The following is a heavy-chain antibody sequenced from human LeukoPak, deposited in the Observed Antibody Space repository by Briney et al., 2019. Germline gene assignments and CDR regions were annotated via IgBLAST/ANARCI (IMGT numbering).Heavy chain of an antibody. V-gene: IGHV1-2*02. D-gene: IGHD3-16*01. CDR1: GYTFTGYY. CDR3: ARDPSAILYEYVWGSYSTGTFDP. J-gene: IGHJ5*02. Sequence: ASVKVSCKASGYTFTGYYMHWVRQAPGQGLEWMGWINPNSGGTNYAQKFQGRVTMTRDTSISTAYMELSRLRSDDTAMYYCARDPSAILYEYVWGSYSTGTFDPWGQGTLVTVSS. CDR2: INPNSGGT.